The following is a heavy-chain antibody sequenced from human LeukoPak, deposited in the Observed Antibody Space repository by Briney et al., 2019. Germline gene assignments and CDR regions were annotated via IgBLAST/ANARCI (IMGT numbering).Heavy chain of an antibody. CDR1: GGSISSSSYY. V-gene: IGHV4-39*01. J-gene: IGHJ4*02. CDR3: ERHNIIGWGSYRYFDY. D-gene: IGHD3-16*02. CDR2: IYYSGST. Sequence: PSETLSLTCTVSGGSISSSSYYWGWIRQPPGKGLEWLGSIYYSGSTYYNPSLKSRVTISVDTSKNQFSLKLSSVTAADTAVYYCERHNIIGWGSYRYFDYWGQGTLVTVSS.